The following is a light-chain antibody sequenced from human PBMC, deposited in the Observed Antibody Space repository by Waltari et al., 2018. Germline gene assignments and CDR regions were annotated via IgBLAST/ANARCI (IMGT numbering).Light chain of an antibody. J-gene: IGLJ3*02. CDR1: SGHSSNV. Sequence: QLVLTQSPSASASLGAPVKLTCTLSSGHSSNVIAWLQQRPEKGPRYLMKVNSDGSHSKGDEIPDRFSGSSSGAERYLTISNLQSEDEADYFCQTGGHGTWVFGGGTTLTVL. V-gene: IGLV4-69*01. CDR2: VNSDGSH. CDR3: QTGGHGTWV.